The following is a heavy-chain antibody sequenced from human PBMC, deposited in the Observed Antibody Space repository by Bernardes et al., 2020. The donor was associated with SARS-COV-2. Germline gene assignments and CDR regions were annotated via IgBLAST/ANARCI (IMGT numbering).Heavy chain of an antibody. V-gene: IGHV3-74*01. CDR1: GFTFSSSW. D-gene: IGHD2-8*01. CDR2: INPDGSTT. CDR3: ARDLGYCTNGVCSP. Sequence: GSLRLSCAASGFTFSSSWLHWVRQTPGKGLVWVSRINPDGSTTNYADSVKGRFTISRDNAKNMLFLQMSGLRAEDTAMYYCARDLGYCTNGVCSPWGQGTLVTVSS. J-gene: IGHJ5*02.